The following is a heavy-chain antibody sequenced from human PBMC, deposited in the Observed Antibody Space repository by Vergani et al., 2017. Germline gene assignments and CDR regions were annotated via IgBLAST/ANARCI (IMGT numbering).Heavy chain of an antibody. V-gene: IGHV4-39*01. Sequence: QLQLLESGPGLVKPSETLSLTCTVSGGSISSSSYYWGWIRQPPGKVLEWIGSIYYSGSTYYNPSLKSRVTISVDTSKNQFSLKLSSVTAADSAVYYCASEEYYSGGYYFAGDAFDIWGQGTMVTVSS. CDR3: ASEEYYSGGYYFAGDAFDI. CDR1: GGSISSSSYY. J-gene: IGHJ3*02. CDR2: IYYSGST. D-gene: IGHD3-22*01.